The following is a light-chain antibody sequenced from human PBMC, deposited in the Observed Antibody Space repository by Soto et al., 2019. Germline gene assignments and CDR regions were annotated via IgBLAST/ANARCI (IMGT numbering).Light chain of an antibody. CDR1: ESVSSSY. Sequence: EIVLTQSPGTLSLSPGERATLSCWASESVSSSYLAWYQQKPGQAPRLLIHSTSTRAPDIPGRFSGSGSGTHFTLTISRLEPEDCAVYYCHQCGTTPPFTFGPGTRVDIK. V-gene: IGKV3-20*01. CDR3: HQCGTTPPFT. J-gene: IGKJ3*01. CDR2: STS.